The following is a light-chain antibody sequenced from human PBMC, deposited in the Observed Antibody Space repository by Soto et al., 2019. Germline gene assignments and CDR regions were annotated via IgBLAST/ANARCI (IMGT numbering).Light chain of an antibody. J-gene: IGKJ1*01. CDR1: QRINKW. V-gene: IGKV1-5*01. CDR2: DAS. Sequence: IQNTQSSSTPPEHFRDKVTITCRASQRINKWLAWHQQKPGKAPKLLIYDASSLQSGVPPRFSGSGSGTEFTLTIRSLQPDDIATYYCQQYSSYSAWTFGEGTKVDI. CDR3: QQYSSYSAWT.